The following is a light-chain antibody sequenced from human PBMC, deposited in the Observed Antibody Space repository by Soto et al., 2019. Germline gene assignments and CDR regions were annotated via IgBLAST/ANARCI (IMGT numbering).Light chain of an antibody. CDR2: KVS. J-gene: IGKJ1*01. CDR1: QSLVYSDGNTY. V-gene: IGKV2-30*01. CDR3: MQGSHWPPT. Sequence: DVVVTQSPLSLPVTLGQPASISCRSSQSLVYSDGNTYLNWFQQRPGQSPRSLIYKVSNRDSGVPDRFSGSGSGTDFTLEISRVEAEDVGIYYCMQGSHWPPTFGQGTKVEIK.